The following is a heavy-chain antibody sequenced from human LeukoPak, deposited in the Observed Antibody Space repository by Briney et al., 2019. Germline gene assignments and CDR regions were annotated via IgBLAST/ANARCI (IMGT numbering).Heavy chain of an antibody. CDR1: GGSISSYY. CDR3: ARPLTGTTLIFDY. Sequence: SETLSLTCTVPGGSISSYYWSWIRQPPGKGLEWIGYIYYSGSTSYNPSLKSRVTISVDTSKNQFSLKLSSVTAADTAVYYCARPLTGTTLIFDYWGQGTLVTVSS. V-gene: IGHV4-59*01. J-gene: IGHJ4*02. D-gene: IGHD1-7*01. CDR2: IYYSGST.